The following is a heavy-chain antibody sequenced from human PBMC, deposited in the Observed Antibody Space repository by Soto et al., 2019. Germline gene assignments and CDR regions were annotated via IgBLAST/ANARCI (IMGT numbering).Heavy chain of an antibody. CDR3: ARGDRPDYDILTGYIVSG. CDR1: GFTFSSYS. Sequence: GGSLRLSCAASGFTFSSYSMNWVRQAPGKGLEWVSSISSSSSYIYYADSVKGRFTISRDNAKNSLYLQMNSLRAEDTAVYYCARGDRPDYDILTGYIVSGWGQGTLVTVSS. J-gene: IGHJ4*02. D-gene: IGHD3-9*01. V-gene: IGHV3-21*01. CDR2: ISSSSSYI.